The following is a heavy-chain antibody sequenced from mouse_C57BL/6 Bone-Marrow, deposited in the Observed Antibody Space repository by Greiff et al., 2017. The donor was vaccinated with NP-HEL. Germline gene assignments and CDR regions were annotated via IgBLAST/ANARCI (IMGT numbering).Heavy chain of an antibody. D-gene: IGHD2-3*01. V-gene: IGHV5-16*01. CDR1: GFTFSDYY. Sequence: VESEGGLVQPGSSMKLSCTASGFTFSDYYMAWVRQVPEKGLEWVANINYDGSSTYYLDSLKSRFIISRDNAKNILYLQMSSLKSEDTATYYCAREGLLLAMDYWGQGTSVTVSS. CDR3: AREGLLLAMDY. CDR2: INYDGSST. J-gene: IGHJ4*01.